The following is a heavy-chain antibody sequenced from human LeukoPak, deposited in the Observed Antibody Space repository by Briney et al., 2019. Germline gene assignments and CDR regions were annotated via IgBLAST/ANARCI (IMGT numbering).Heavy chain of an antibody. CDR1: GGTFSSYA. Sequence: ASVKVSCKASGGTFSSYAISWVRQAPGQGLEWMGGIIPIFGTANYAQKFQGRVTITADESTSTAYMELSSLRSEDTAVYYCARVVGATRRPVAFDYWGQGTLVTVSS. J-gene: IGHJ4*02. CDR2: IIPIFGTA. V-gene: IGHV1-69*13. CDR3: ARVVGATRRPVAFDY. D-gene: IGHD1-26*01.